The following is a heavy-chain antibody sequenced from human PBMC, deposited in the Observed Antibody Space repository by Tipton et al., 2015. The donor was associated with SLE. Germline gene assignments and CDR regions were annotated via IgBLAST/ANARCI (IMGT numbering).Heavy chain of an antibody. D-gene: IGHD6-13*01. CDR2: IIHSGVP. Sequence: TLSLACAVYGESFNGYFWPWIRQPPGKGLGWIAEIIHSGVPNYNPSLRSRVTITVDMSKNQVSLKLSSVTAADTAVYYCAKAAGCSSSWYCGGWFDRWGQGTLVTVSS. V-gene: IGHV4-34*12. J-gene: IGHJ5*02. CDR3: AKAAGCSSSWYCGGWFDR. CDR1: GESFNGYF.